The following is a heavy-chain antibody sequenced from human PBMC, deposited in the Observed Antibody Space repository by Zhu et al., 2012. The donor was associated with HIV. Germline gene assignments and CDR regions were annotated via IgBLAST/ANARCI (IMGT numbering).Heavy chain of an antibody. CDR1: SGSISKYY. J-gene: IGHJ3*01. V-gene: IGHV4-59*13. CDR3: ARAGRRRLLXRDNSLDV. Sequence: QVRLHESGPGLVKPSETLSLTCNISSGSISKYYWTWIRQPPGKGLEWIGYIYYNGNTSYKPSLKGRVTISLDTSKSQFSLKLTSVTAADTAIYFCARAGRRRLLXRDNSLDVWGPGTLVTVSS. D-gene: IGHD5-24*01. CDR2: IYYNGNT.